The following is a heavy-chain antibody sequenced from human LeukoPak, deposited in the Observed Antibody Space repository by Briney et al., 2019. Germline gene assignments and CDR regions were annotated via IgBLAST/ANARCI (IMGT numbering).Heavy chain of an antibody. V-gene: IGHV3-21*01. D-gene: IGHD4-23*01. CDR1: GFTFSSYS. Sequence: GGSLRLSCAASGFTFSSYSMNWFRQAPGKGLEWVSSISSSSSYIYYADSVKGRFTISRDNAKNSLYLQMNSLRAEDTAVYYCARVRWESAHDAFDIWGQGTMVTVSS. J-gene: IGHJ3*02. CDR2: ISSSSSYI. CDR3: ARVRWESAHDAFDI.